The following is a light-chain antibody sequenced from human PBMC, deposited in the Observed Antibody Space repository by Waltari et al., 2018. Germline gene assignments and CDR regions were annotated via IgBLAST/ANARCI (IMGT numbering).Light chain of an antibody. Sequence: QSALTQPASVSGSPAQSISISCTGSSSAVGYFLLLSWYQQHPGKAPKVIIYEGNKRPSGLSDRFSGSKSGNTASLTISGLQPDDEADYYCCSYVGGTSWVFGGGTKLTVL. CDR3: CSYVGGTSWV. CDR1: SSAVGYFLL. J-gene: IGLJ3*02. CDR2: EGN. V-gene: IGLV2-23*01.